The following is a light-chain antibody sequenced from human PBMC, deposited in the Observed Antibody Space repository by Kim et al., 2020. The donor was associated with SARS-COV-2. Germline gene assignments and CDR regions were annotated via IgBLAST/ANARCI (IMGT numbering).Light chain of an antibody. CDR1: SGHSTYI. V-gene: IGLV4-60*03. CDR2: LEGSGGY. J-gene: IGLJ3*02. Sequence: QPVLTQSSSASASLGSSVKLTCTLSSGHSTYIIAWHQQQPGKAPRLLMKLEGSGGYSKGSGVPDRFSGSSSGADRYLTISNLQSEDEADYYCETWDSNTWVFGGGTQLTVL. CDR3: ETWDSNTWV.